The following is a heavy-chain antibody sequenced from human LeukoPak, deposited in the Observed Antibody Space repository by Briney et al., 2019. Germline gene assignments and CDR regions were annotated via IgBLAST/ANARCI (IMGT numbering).Heavy chain of an antibody. CDR1: GGSISSYY. D-gene: IGHD6-19*01. Sequence: SETLSLTCTVSGGSISSYYWSWIRQPPGKGLEWIASIYDSETTKYNPSLRSRATISSDTSKNQFSLKLSSVTAADTAVYYCARQAYSSGWYTAAYWGQGTLVTVSS. J-gene: IGHJ4*02. V-gene: IGHV4-59*08. CDR3: ARQAYSSGWYTAAY. CDR2: IYDSETT.